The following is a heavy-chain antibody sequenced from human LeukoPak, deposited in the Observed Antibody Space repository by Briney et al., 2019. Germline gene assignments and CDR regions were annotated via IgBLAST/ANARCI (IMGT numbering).Heavy chain of an antibody. D-gene: IGHD6-13*01. Sequence: GGSLRLSCAASGFTFSSYSMNWVRQAAGKGLEWVSSISSSSSYIYYADSVKGRFTISRDNAKNSLYLQMNSLRAEDTAVYYCATSYYGSSWYYFDYWGQGTLVTVSS. CDR3: ATSYYGSSWYYFDY. CDR2: ISSSSSYI. V-gene: IGHV3-21*01. CDR1: GFTFSSYS. J-gene: IGHJ4*02.